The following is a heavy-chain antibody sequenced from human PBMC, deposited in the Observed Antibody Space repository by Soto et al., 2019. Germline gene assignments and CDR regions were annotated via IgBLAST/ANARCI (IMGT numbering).Heavy chain of an antibody. CDR3: ATYVASAYTYGYFDY. CDR2: ISDSSSSI. Sequence: EVQLVESGGGLVQPGGSLRLSCAASGFTFDNCSMNWVRQAPGKGLEWVSYISDSSSSIYYADSVKGRFTISRDNDKNSLHLQMNSLRDEDTALYYCATYVASAYTYGYFDYWGRGTLVTVSS. V-gene: IGHV3-48*02. J-gene: IGHJ4*02. CDR1: GFTFDNCS. D-gene: IGHD5-18*01.